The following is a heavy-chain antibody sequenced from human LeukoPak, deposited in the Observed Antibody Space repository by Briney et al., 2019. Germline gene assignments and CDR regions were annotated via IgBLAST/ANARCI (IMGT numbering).Heavy chain of an antibody. CDR1: GFTFSSYW. CDR2: IKQDGSEK. D-gene: IGHD6-19*01. J-gene: IGHJ4*02. CDR3: ARGVPSGLDYFDY. V-gene: IGHV3-7*01. Sequence: PGGSLRLSCAASGFTFSSYWMSWVRQAPGKGLEWVANIKQDGSEKYYVDSVKGRFTISRDNAKNSLYLQMNSLRAEDTAVYFCARGVPSGLDYFDYWGQGTLVTVSS.